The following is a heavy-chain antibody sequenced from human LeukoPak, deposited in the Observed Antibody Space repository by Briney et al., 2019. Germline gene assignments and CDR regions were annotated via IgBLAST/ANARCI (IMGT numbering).Heavy chain of an antibody. V-gene: IGHV4-39*01. J-gene: IGHJ4*02. CDR2: IYYSGST. CDR1: GGSISSSSYY. Sequence: PSETLSLTCTVSGGSISSSSYYWGWIRQPPGKGLEWIGSIYYSGSTYYNPSLKSRVTISVDTSKNQFSLKLSSVTAADTAVYYCARGRQRYSSSWYFDYWGQGTLVTVSS. CDR3: ARGRQRYSSSWYFDY. D-gene: IGHD6-13*01.